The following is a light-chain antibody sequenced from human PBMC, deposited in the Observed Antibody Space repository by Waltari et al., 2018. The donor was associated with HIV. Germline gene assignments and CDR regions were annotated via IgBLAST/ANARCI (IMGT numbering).Light chain of an antibody. J-gene: IGKJ4*01. V-gene: IGKV1-16*01. Sequence: DLQMNQSPSSLSASLGGRITLTCRASQGISKSMSWFQHKPGTAPKSLIDGAVNLQSGVPSRFSGRGSGTEFTLTISSLQPEDSATYYCQQYDKYPLTFGEGTKVHSK. CDR3: QQYDKYPLT. CDR1: QGISKS. CDR2: GAV.